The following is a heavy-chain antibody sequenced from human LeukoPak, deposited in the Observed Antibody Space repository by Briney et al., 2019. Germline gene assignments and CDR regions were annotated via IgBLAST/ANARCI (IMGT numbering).Heavy chain of an antibody. CDR2: ISSSGSTI. J-gene: IGHJ6*03. D-gene: IGHD3-3*01. CDR3: ARSYYDFWSGRVYYYYMDV. CDR1: GFTFSDYY. V-gene: IGHV3-11*01. Sequence: GGSLGLSCAASGFTFSDYYMSWICQAPGKGLEWVSYISSSGSTIYYADSVKGRFTISRDNSKNTLYLQMNSLRAEDTAVYYCARSYYDFWSGRVYYYYMDVWGKGTTVTVSS.